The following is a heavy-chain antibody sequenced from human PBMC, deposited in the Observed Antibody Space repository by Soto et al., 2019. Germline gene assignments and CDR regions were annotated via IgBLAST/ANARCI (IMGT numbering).Heavy chain of an antibody. CDR1: GGSISSGGYS. CDR2: IYHSGST. D-gene: IGHD6-13*01. Sequence: QLQLQESGSGLVKPSQTLSLTCAVSGGSISSGGYSWSWIRQPPGKGLEWIGYIYHSGSTYYNPSLKSRVTISVDRSKNQFSLKLSSVTAADTAVYYCASATYSSSWYYCDYWGQGTLVTVAS. V-gene: IGHV4-30-2*01. J-gene: IGHJ4*02. CDR3: ASATYSSSWYYCDY.